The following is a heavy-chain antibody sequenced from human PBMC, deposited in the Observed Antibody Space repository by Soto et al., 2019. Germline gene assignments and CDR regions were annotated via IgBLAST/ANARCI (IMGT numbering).Heavy chain of an antibody. Sequence: SDTLSLTCAVYGGSFSGYYWSWIRQPPGKGLEWIGEINHSGSTNYNPSLKSRVTISVDTSKNQFSLKLSSVTAADTAVYYCARVGGNHYGGHNPLYYFDYWGQGTLVTVSS. CDR1: GGSFSGYY. D-gene: IGHD4-17*01. V-gene: IGHV4-34*01. CDR2: INHSGST. J-gene: IGHJ4*02. CDR3: ARVGGNHYGGHNPLYYFDY.